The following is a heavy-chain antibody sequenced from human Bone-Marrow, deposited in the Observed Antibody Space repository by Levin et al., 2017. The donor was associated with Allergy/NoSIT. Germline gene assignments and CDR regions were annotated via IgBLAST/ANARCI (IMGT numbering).Heavy chain of an antibody. CDR3: ARHLRDHDALSGYYLGWFDP. Sequence: SETLSLTCTVSGASVSSSSYYWGWIRQPPGTGLEWIGSIYYSGTTFYKPSLKSRVSISRDTSKNHFSLSVASVTAEDTAVYYCARHLRDHDALSGYYLGWFDPWGQGTLVTVSS. D-gene: IGHD3-22*01. CDR1: GASVSSSSYY. J-gene: IGHJ5*02. CDR2: IYYSGTT. V-gene: IGHV4-39*01.